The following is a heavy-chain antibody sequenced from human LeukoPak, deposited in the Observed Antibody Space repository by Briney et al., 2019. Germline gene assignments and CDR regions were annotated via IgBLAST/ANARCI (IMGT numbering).Heavy chain of an antibody. CDR3: VKEQGSGSYRTADY. D-gene: IGHD3-10*01. CDR2: ITYDGDTT. Sequence: GGSLRLSCAASGFTFSSCGMHWVRQAPGKGLEWVAVITYDGDTTYFEDSVKGRFTISRDTSKSTLYLQMNSLGAEDTAVYYCVKEQGSGSYRTADYWGQGTLVTVSS. CDR1: GFTFSSCG. J-gene: IGHJ4*02. V-gene: IGHV3-30*18.